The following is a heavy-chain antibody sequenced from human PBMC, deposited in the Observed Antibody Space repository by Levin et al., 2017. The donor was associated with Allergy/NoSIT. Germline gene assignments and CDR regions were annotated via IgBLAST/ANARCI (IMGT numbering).Heavy chain of an antibody. CDR1: GFTFSDYY. CDR2: ISSSSSYT. CDR3: ARAQSSYSSGWSVLALDY. J-gene: IGHJ4*02. D-gene: IGHD6-19*01. Sequence: GGSLRLSCAASGFTFSDYYMSWIRQAPGKGLEWVSYISSSSSYTNYADSVKGRFTISRDNAKNSLYLQMNSLRAEDTAVYYCARAQSSYSSGWSVLALDYWGQGTLVTVSS. V-gene: IGHV3-11*05.